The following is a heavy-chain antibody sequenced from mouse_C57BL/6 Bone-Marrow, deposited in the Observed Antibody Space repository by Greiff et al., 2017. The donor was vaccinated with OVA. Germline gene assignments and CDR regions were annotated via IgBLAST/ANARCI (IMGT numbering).Heavy chain of an antibody. V-gene: IGHV14-2*01. J-gene: IGHJ3*01. Sequence: VQLQQSGAELVKPGASVKLSCTASGFNIKDYYMHWVKQRTEQGLEWIGRIDLEDGETKYAPTFQGKATITADTSTNTAYLQLSSLTSEDTAVYYCARGDGAYGGQGTLVTVSA. CDR1: GFNIKDYY. CDR3: ARGDGAY. CDR2: IDLEDGET.